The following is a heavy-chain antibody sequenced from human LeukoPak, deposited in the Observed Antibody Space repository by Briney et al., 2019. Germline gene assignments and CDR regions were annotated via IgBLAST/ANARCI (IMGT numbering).Heavy chain of an antibody. CDR1: GFTFDNYA. CDR2: ISWNSGSR. CDR3: VKDVSLGFCSGGSCSAHFDY. J-gene: IGHJ4*02. Sequence: GRSLRLSCAASGFTFDNYAMHWVRQGPGKGLEWVSGISWNSGSRVYVDSVRGRFTISRDNAKNSLYLQMDSLRPEDMALYYCVKDVSLGFCSGGSCSAHFDYWGQGTPVTVSS. D-gene: IGHD2-15*01. V-gene: IGHV3-9*03.